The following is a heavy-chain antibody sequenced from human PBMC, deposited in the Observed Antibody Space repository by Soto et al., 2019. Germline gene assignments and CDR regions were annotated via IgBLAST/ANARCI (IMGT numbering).Heavy chain of an antibody. CDR1: GGSISSYY. V-gene: IGHV4-59*08. D-gene: IGHD3-3*01. J-gene: IGHJ4*02. Sequence: SETLSLTCTVSGGSISSYYWSWIQQPQGRGLECIGYIYYSGSTTYTPALKSRVTISVDTSKNQFSLKLSSVTAADTAVYYCASLRFLGPGPFDYWGQGTLVTVSS. CDR3: ASLRFLGPGPFDY. CDR2: IYYSGST.